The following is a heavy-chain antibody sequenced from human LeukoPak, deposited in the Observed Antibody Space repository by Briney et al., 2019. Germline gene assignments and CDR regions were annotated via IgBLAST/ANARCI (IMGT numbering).Heavy chain of an antibody. V-gene: IGHV3-66*01. CDR1: GFTVSSNY. D-gene: IGHD2-15*01. J-gene: IGHJ4*02. CDR2: IYSGGST. Sequence: SGGSLRLSCAASGFTVSSNYMSWVRQAPGKGLEWVSVIYSGGSTYYADSVKGRFTISRDNSKNTLYLQMNSLRAEDTAVYYCARNNCSGGSCQLDYRGQGTLVTVSS. CDR3: ARNNCSGGSCQLDY.